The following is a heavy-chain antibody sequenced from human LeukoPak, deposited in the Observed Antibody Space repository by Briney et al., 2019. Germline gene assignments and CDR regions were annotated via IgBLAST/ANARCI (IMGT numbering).Heavy chain of an antibody. Sequence: GGSLRLSCAASGFTFSSYAMSWVRQAPGKGLEWVSVISGSGGSTSYADSVKGRFTISRDNSMNTLYLQMNSLRAEDTAVYYCARDNSVRDEAWWFNPWGQGTLVTVSS. V-gene: IGHV3-23*01. J-gene: IGHJ5*02. D-gene: IGHD5-24*01. CDR1: GFTFSSYA. CDR2: ISGSGGST. CDR3: ARDNSVRDEAWWFNP.